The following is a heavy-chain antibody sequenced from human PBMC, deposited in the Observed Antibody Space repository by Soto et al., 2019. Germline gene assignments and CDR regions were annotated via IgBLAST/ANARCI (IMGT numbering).Heavy chain of an antibody. D-gene: IGHD5-12*01. Sequence: GGSLRLSCAASGFTFSSYYMHWVRQVPGEGLVWVSRISGDGSTISYADSVKGRFTISRDNSKNTLYLQMNSLRAEDTAVYYCAKGPRRDGYNFFVALDYWGQGTQVTVSS. CDR3: AKGPRRDGYNFFVALDY. CDR2: ISGDGSTI. V-gene: IGHV3-74*01. J-gene: IGHJ4*02. CDR1: GFTFSSYY.